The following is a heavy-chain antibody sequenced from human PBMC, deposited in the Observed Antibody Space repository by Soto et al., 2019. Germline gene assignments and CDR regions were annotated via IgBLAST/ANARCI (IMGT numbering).Heavy chain of an antibody. CDR3: ARPAMTVRGVINYYYYGMDV. CDR1: GYTFTSYD. D-gene: IGHD3-10*01. V-gene: IGHV1-8*01. J-gene: IGHJ6*02. CDR2: MNPNSGNT. Sequence: QVQLVQSGAEVKKPGASVKVSCKASGYTFTSYDINWVRQATGQGLEWMGWMNPNSGNTGYAQKFQGRVTMTRNTSISTAYMELSSLRSEDTVVFYCARPAMTVRGVINYYYYGMDVWGQGTTVTVSS.